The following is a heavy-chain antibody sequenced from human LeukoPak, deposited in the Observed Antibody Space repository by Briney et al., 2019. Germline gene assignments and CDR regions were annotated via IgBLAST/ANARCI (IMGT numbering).Heavy chain of an antibody. V-gene: IGHV3-23*01. CDR2: ISTSGNT. Sequence: PGGSLRLSCAASGFTFSNYVMSWVRQARGQGVEWVSGISTSGNTHYTDSVKGRFTISRDNSKSTLYLQMNSLRVEDTAKYYCARGGLWGQGTLVTVSS. J-gene: IGHJ4*02. CDR1: GFTFSNYV. D-gene: IGHD3-16*01. CDR3: ARGGL.